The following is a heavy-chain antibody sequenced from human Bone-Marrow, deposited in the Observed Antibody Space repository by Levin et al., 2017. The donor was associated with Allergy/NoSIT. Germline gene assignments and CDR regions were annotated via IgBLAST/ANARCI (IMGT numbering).Heavy chain of an antibody. V-gene: IGHV1-24*01. CDR1: GDILSELS. CDR2: FDPEDGVT. D-gene: IGHD1-26*01. CDR3: ALLSERVPPRDAFDI. Sequence: ASVKVSCKVSGDILSELSIMWVRQPPGKGLEWIGGFDPEDGVTVYAPKFRGRVTLTEDTSEDTAYMELSSLRSEDTAVYFCALLSERVPPRDAFDIWGPGTKVSVSS. J-gene: IGHJ3*02.